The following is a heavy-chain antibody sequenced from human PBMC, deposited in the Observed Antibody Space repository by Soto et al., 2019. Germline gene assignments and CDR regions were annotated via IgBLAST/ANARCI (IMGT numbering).Heavy chain of an antibody. CDR1: GFTFSSYA. CDR3: ATTIVVVTANWGKLDY. CDR2: ISYDGSNK. D-gene: IGHD2-21*02. Sequence: PGGSLRLSCAASGFTFSSYAMHWVRQAPGKGLEWVAVISYDGSNKYYADSVKGRFTISRDNSKNTLYLQMNSLRAEDTAVYYCATTIVVVTANWGKLDYWGQGTLVTSPQ. V-gene: IGHV3-30-3*01. J-gene: IGHJ4*02.